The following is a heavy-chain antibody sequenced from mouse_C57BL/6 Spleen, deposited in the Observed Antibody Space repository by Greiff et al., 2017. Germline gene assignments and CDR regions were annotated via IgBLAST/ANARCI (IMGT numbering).Heavy chain of an antibody. CDR3: ARGDGYPYYFDY. CDR2: INPNNGGT. V-gene: IGHV1-22*01. CDR1: GYTFTDYN. D-gene: IGHD2-3*01. J-gene: IGHJ2*01. Sequence: VQLKQSGPELVKPGASVKMSCKASGYTFTDYNMHWVKQSHGKSLEWIGYINPNNGGTSYNQKFKGKATLTVNKSSSTAYMELRSLTSEDSAVYYCARGDGYPYYFDYWGQGTTLTVSS.